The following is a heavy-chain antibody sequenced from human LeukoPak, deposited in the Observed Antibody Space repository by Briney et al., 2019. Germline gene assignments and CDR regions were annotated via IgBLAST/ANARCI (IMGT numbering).Heavy chain of an antibody. J-gene: IGHJ4*02. CDR2: ISGSGGRT. CDR3: AKRGVVIRVILVGFHKEAYYFDS. Sequence: GGSLRLSCAVSGITLSNYGMSWVRQAPGKGLEWVAGISGSGGRTNYADAVKGRFTISRDNAKNTLFLQMNSLRVEDTAVYFCAKRGVVIRVILVGFHKEAYYFDSWGQGALVAVSS. V-gene: IGHV3-23*01. CDR1: GITLSNYG. D-gene: IGHD3-22*01.